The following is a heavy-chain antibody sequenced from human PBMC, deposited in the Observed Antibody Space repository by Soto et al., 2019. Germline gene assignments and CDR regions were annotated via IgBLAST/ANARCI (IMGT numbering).Heavy chain of an antibody. CDR3: ARGSEYSSSWFEYFQH. J-gene: IGHJ1*01. D-gene: IGHD6-13*01. V-gene: IGHV4-59*01. CDR1: GGSISSYY. Sequence: PSETLSLTCTVSGGSISSYYWSWIRQPPGKGLEWIGYIYYSGSTNYNPSLKSRVTISVDTSKNQFSLKLSSVTAADTAVYCCARGSEYSSSWFEYFQHWGQGTLVTVSS. CDR2: IYYSGST.